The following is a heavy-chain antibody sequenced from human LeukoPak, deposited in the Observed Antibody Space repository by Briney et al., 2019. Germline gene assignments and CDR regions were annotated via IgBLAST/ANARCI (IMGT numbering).Heavy chain of an antibody. CDR2: IYYSGST. CDR3: ARNLWFGESSDAFYI. CDR1: GGSISSSSYY. V-gene: IGHV4-39*07. D-gene: IGHD3-10*01. J-gene: IGHJ3*02. Sequence: SETLSLTCTVSGGSISSSSYYWGWIRQPPGKGLEWIGSIYYSGSTYYNPSLKSRVTISVDTSKNQFSLNLSSVTAADTAVYYCARNLWFGESSDAFYIWGQGTMVTVSS.